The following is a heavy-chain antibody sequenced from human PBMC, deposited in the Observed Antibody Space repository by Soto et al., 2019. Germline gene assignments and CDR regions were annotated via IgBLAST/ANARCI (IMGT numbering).Heavy chain of an antibody. CDR2: IYYSGST. J-gene: IGHJ4*02. D-gene: IGHD2-2*02. V-gene: IGHV4-31*03. CDR1: GGSISSGGYY. CDR3: ARAPVPAAIAFDY. Sequence: LSLTCTVSGGSISSGGYYWSWIRQHPGKGLEWIGYIYYSGSTYYNPSLKSRVTISVDTSKNQFSLKLSSVTAADTAVYYCARAPVPAAIAFDYWGQGTLVTVSS.